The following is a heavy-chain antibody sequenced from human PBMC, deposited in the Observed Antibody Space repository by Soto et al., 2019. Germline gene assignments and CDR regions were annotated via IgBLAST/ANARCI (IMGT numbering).Heavy chain of an antibody. Sequence: QVQLVQSGAEVMKPGSSVKVSCKASGGTFSSYTISWVRQAPGQGLEWMGRIIPILGIANYAQKFQGRVTITADKSTSTAYMELSRLRSEDTAVYYCAREEYYYGSGAFFDYWGQGTLVTVSS. CDR2: IIPILGIA. CDR1: GGTFSSYT. CDR3: AREEYYYGSGAFFDY. J-gene: IGHJ4*02. D-gene: IGHD3-10*01. V-gene: IGHV1-69*08.